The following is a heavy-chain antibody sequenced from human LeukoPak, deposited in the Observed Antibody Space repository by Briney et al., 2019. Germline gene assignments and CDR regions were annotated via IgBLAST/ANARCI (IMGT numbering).Heavy chain of an antibody. CDR3: ARGDQGFDFDY. CDR1: GYTFTGYY. CDR2: INPNSGGT. J-gene: IGHJ4*02. V-gene: IGHV1-2*07. Sequence: GASVKVSCKASGYTFTGYYIHWVRQAPGQGLEWMGWINPNSGGTNYAHKLQGRVTMTRDTSISTAYMELSRLTSDDTAVYYCARGDQGFDFDYWGRGTLVTVSS.